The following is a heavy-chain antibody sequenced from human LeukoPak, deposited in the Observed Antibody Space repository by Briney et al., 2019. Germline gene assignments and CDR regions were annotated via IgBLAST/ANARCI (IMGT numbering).Heavy chain of an antibody. J-gene: IGHJ6*03. D-gene: IGHD2-2*01. Sequence: SETLSLTCTVSGDSISSPSSYWGWIRQPPEKGLEWIASIHSSGSTYSNPSLKSRVTISVHTSKNQLSLKLISLTAADTAVYYCARDLRTYCSSTSCYPGGSPMDVWGKGTTVTVSS. V-gene: IGHV4-39*07. CDR2: IHSSGST. CDR3: ARDLRTYCSSTSCYPGGSPMDV. CDR1: GDSISSPSSY.